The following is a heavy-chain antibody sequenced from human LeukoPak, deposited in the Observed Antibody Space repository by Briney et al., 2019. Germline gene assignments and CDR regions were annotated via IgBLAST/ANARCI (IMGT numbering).Heavy chain of an antibody. V-gene: IGHV3-7*02. CDR1: GFTFSSYA. CDR2: IKEDGSEK. Sequence: GSLRLSCAASGFTFSSYAMSWVRQAPGRGLEWVANIKEDGSEKNYVDSVKGRFTISRDNAKNSLYLQMNSLRAEDTAIYYCARRGFGVMDVWGQGTTVTVSS. J-gene: IGHJ6*02. CDR3: ARRGFGVMDV. D-gene: IGHD3-10*01.